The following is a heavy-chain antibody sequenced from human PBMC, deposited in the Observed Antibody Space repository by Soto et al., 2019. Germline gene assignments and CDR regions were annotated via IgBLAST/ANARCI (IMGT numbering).Heavy chain of an antibody. CDR1: GGSISSPNW. CDR3: ASWGTSSSNWFDP. CDR2: IDHSGRT. V-gene: IGHV4-4*02. Sequence: VQLQESGPGLVKPSGTLSLTCGVSGGSISSPNWWNWVRQPPGKGLEWIGEIDHSGRTKYNPSLKSRVTISVDKSKNQFSLNLISVTAADTAVYYCASWGTSSSNWFDPWGQGTLVTVSS. D-gene: IGHD2-2*01. J-gene: IGHJ5*02.